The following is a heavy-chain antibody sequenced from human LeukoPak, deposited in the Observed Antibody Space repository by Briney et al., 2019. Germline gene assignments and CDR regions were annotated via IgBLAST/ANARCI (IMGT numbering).Heavy chain of an antibody. V-gene: IGHV4-4*07. CDR2: IYTSGST. D-gene: IGHD3-22*01. J-gene: IGHJ4*02. Sequence: PSETLSLTCTVSGGSISSYYWSWLRQPAGKGLEWIGRIYTSGSTNYNPSLKSRVTMSVDTSKNQFSLKLSSVTAADTAVYYCARDYYDSRGYYWWYFDYWGQGTLVTVSS. CDR1: GGSISSYY. CDR3: ARDYYDSRGYYWWYFDY.